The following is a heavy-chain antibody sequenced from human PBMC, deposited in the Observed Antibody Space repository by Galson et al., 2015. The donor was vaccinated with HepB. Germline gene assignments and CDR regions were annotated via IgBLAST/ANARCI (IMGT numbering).Heavy chain of an antibody. D-gene: IGHD3-22*01. CDR1: GGSINSSNYY. CDR3: ARDSAYSMIVVVPYWYFDL. V-gene: IGHV4-39*07. J-gene: IGHJ2*01. CDR2: MHYSGST. Sequence: SETLSLTCTVSGGSINSSNYYWVWIRQSPGKGLEWIGSMHYSGSTYQNPSLKSRVTISIDPSKNQFSLKLSSVTAADTAVYYCARDSAYSMIVVVPYWYFDLWGRGTLVTVSS.